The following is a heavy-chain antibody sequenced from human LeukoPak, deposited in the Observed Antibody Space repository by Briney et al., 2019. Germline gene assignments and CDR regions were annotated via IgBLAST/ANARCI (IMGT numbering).Heavy chain of an antibody. CDR2: LNDNGART. CDR1: GFTFSSYS. V-gene: IGHV3-23*01. J-gene: IGHJ3*02. D-gene: IGHD3-10*01. CDR3: ARPSGGGSYGFNAFDM. Sequence: GGSLRLSCAASGFTFSSYSMNWVRQAPGKGLEWVSSLNDNGARTYYADSVKGRFTISRDNSKNTLYVQMNSLRVEDTAVYYCARPSGGGSYGFNAFDMWGQGTMVTVSS.